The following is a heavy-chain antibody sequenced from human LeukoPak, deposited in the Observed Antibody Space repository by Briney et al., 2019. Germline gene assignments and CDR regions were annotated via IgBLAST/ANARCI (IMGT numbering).Heavy chain of an antibody. D-gene: IGHD6-13*01. Sequence: GESLKISCKGSEYSFTNYWIGWVRQMPGKGLEWVAIIFPGDSNTRYSPSFQGQVTISADKSISTAYLEWSSLKASDSAMYYCARESSPPAYGMDVWGKGTTVTVS. CDR1: EYSFTNYW. CDR2: IFPGDSNT. V-gene: IGHV5-51*01. CDR3: ARESSPPAYGMDV. J-gene: IGHJ6*04.